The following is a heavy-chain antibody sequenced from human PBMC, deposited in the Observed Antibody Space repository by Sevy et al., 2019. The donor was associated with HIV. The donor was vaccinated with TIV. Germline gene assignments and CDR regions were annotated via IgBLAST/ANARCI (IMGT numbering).Heavy chain of an antibody. V-gene: IGHV3-49*03. CDR3: TRDRDRRYYDSSGYPAYYYGMDV. CDR1: GFTFGDYA. Sequence: GGSLRLSCTASGFTFGDYAMSWFRQAPGKGLEWVGFIRSKAYGGTTEYAASVKGRFTISRDDSKSIAYLKMNSLKTEDTAVYYCTRDRDRRYYDSSGYPAYYYGMDVWGQGTTVTVSS. D-gene: IGHD3-22*01. CDR2: IRSKAYGGTT. J-gene: IGHJ6*02.